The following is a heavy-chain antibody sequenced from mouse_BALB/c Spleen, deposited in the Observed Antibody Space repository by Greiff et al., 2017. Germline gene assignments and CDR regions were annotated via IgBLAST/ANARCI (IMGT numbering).Heavy chain of an antibody. J-gene: IGHJ1*01. D-gene: IGHD1-1*01. CDR3: ARQGGSSSYWYFDV. CDR1: GFAFSSYD. CDR2: ISSGGSYT. V-gene: IGHV5-12-1*01. Sequence: EVNVVESGGGLVKPGGSLKLSCAASGFAFSSYDMSWVRQTPEKRLEWVAYISSGGSYTYYPDSVKGRFTISRDNAKNTLYLQMSSLKSEDTAMYYCARQGGSSSYWYFDVWGAGTTVTVSS.